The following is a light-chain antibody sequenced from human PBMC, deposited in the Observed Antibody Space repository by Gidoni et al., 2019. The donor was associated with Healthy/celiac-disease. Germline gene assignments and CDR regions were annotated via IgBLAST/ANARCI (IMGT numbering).Light chain of an antibody. J-gene: IGKJ5*01. V-gene: IGKV3-20*01. CDR2: GAS. Sequence: EIVLTQSPGTLSLSPGERATLSCRASQSVSSSYLAWYQQKPGQAPRLLIYGASSRATGIPDRFSGSGSGTDFTLTISRLEPEDFAVYYCQQYGSPPITFGQXTRLEIK. CDR3: QQYGSPPIT. CDR1: QSVSSSY.